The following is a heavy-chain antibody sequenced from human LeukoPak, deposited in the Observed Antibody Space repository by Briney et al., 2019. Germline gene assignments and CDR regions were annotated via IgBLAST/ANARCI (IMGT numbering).Heavy chain of an antibody. CDR2: INSDGSST. D-gene: IGHD6-19*01. J-gene: IGHJ6*03. CDR1: GFTFSSYW. CDR3: AKVSGVAGGYYYYYMDV. Sequence: GGSLRLSCAASGFTFSSYWMHWVRQAPGKGLVWVSRINSDGSSTRYADSVKGRFTISRDNTKNTLYLQMNSLRAEDTAVYYCAKVSGVAGGYYYYYMDVWGKGTTVTISS. V-gene: IGHV3-74*01.